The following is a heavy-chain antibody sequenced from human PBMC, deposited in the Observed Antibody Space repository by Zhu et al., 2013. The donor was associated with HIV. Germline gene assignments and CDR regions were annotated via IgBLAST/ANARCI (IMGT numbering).Heavy chain of an antibody. J-gene: IGHJ3*02. Sequence: EVQVVDSGGDLVQPGRSLRLSCTTSGFTFGDYGTGWVRQAPGKGLEWIAFIRESAHGETTEYAASVKGRFTISRDDSNTIAYLQINSLKAEDTAVYYCTRATYCSASCPRAFEIWGQGTMVTVSS. CDR1: GFTFGDYG. CDR3: TRATYCSASCPRAFEI. D-gene: IGHD2-2*01. V-gene: IGHV3-49*04. CDR2: IRESAHGETT.